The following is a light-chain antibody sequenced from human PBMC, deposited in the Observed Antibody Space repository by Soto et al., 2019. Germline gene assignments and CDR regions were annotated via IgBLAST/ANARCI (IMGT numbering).Light chain of an antibody. Sequence: EMVLTQSPGTLSLSPRQRETLSCRASQSVRSSSLDWYQHKSGQAPRLLTYGASSRSPGIPDRFGGSVSGTDVPLTISRLDPEDFAMYAGQQYGTSAVSFGQPTRL. J-gene: IGKJ5*01. CDR1: QSVRSSS. V-gene: IGKV3-20*01. CDR3: QQYGTSAVS. CDR2: GAS.